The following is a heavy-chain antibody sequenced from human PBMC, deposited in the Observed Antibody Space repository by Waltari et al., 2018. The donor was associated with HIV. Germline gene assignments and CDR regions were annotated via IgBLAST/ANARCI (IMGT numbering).Heavy chain of an antibody. V-gene: IGHV4-39*07. J-gene: IGHJ5*02. CDR1: GGSISSSSYY. CDR3: ARVQTGEAIVVVVAATPGGWFDP. Sequence: QLQLQESGPGLVKPSETLSLTCPVPGGSISSSSYYWGWLRQPTGKGQERIGSIYYSGSTYYNPSLKSRVTISVDTSKNQFSLKLSSVTAADTAVYYCARVQTGEAIVVVVAATPGGWFDPWGQGTLVTVSS. CDR2: IYYSGST. D-gene: IGHD2-15*01.